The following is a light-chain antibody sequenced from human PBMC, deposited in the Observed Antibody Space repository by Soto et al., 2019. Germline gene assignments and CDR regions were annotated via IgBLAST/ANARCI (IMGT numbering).Light chain of an antibody. CDR2: SHN. V-gene: IGLV1-44*01. CDR1: SSNIGSNT. J-gene: IGLJ1*01. Sequence: QAVVTQPPSASGTPGQRVTISCSGSSSNIGSNTVNWYQQLPGTAPKLLIYSHNQRPSGVPERFSVSKSGTSASLAISGLQSEDEADYYCATWDDSLDGYVFGTGTKLTVL. CDR3: ATWDDSLDGYV.